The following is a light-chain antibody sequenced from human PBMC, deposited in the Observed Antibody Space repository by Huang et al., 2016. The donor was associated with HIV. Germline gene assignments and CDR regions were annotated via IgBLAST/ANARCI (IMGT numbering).Light chain of an antibody. V-gene: IGKV1-6*01. Sequence: AIQMTQSPSSLSASVGDRVTITCRASQGITDDLAWYQQKPGKAPKLLISGASTFRSGGPSRFSGSGSGTDFTLTISSLQPEDYATYYCLQDHNYPRTFGQGTKVEI. CDR3: LQDHNYPRT. CDR1: QGITDD. J-gene: IGKJ1*01. CDR2: GAS.